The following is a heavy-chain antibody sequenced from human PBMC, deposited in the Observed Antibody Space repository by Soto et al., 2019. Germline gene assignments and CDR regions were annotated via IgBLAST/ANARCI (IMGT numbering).Heavy chain of an antibody. D-gene: IGHD3-10*01. CDR2: ISSDGSTT. J-gene: IGHJ4*02. Sequence: GGFLRLSCAVSGFTFSSHWMHWVRQAPGKGLVWVSRISSDGSTTTYADSVKDRFTISRDNVKNTLYLQMNSLRAEDTAVYYCARGYPDGSGTLDWGQGTLVTVSS. V-gene: IGHV3-74*01. CDR3: ARGYPDGSGTLD. CDR1: GFTFSSHW.